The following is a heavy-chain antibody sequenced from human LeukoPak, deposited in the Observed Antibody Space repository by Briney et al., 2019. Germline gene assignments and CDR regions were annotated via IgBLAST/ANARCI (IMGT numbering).Heavy chain of an antibody. CDR1: GFILSNYW. CDR2: INSDGSNT. J-gene: IGHJ5*02. D-gene: IGHD2-15*01. Sequence: GGSLRLSCAASGFILSNYWMHWVRQAPGKGPVWVSRINSDGSNTRYADSVKGRFTISRDNAKNTLYLQMNGLRDEDMAVYYCAREDYCSGGSCLENWFDPWGQGTLVTVSS. CDR3: AREDYCSGGSCLENWFDP. V-gene: IGHV3-74*01.